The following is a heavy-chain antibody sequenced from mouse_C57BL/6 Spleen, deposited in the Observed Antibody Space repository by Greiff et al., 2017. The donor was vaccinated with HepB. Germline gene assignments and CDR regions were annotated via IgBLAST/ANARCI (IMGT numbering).Heavy chain of an antibody. CDR3: ARFYPGNYFGC. V-gene: IGHV1-76*01. Sequence: QVQLKESGAELVRPGASVKLSCKASGYTFTDYYINWVKQRPEQRLEWIARIYPGSGNTYYNEKFKGKATLTAEKSSSTAYMQLSSLTSEDAAVYFCARFYPGNYFGCWGQGTTLTV. D-gene: IGHD2-1*01. CDR2: IYPGSGNT. CDR1: GYTFTDYY. J-gene: IGHJ2*01.